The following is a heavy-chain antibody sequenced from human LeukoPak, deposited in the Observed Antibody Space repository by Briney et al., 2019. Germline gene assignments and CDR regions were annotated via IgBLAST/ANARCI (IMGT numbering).Heavy chain of an antibody. Sequence: GRSLRLSCAASGFTFSSYGMHWVRQAPGKGLGWVAVISYDGSNKYYADSVKGRFTISRDNAKNSLYLQMNSLRAEDTAVYYCARGGRLGYYDSSGFDYWGQGTLVTVSS. J-gene: IGHJ4*02. CDR3: ARGGRLGYYDSSGFDY. CDR2: ISYDGSNK. CDR1: GFTFSSYG. V-gene: IGHV3-30*03. D-gene: IGHD3-22*01.